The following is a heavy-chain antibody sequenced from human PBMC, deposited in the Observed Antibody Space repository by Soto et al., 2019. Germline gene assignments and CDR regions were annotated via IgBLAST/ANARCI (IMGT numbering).Heavy chain of an antibody. CDR3: VRDRYSSSGWFDP. V-gene: IGHV6-1*01. CDR2: TYYRSRFFS. D-gene: IGHD3-10*01. J-gene: IGHJ5*02. Sequence: PSQTLSLTCAISGDSVSSYSAAWNWIGQSPSGGLEWLGRTYYRSRFFSDYAESAKSRIIINPDTSKNQFSLQLKSVTPEDTAVYYCVRDRYSSSGWFDPWGQGTPVTVSS. CDR1: GDSVSSYSAA.